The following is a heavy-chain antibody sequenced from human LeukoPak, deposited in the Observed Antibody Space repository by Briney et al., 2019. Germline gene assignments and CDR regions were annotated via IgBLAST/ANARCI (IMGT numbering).Heavy chain of an antibody. J-gene: IGHJ4*02. CDR1: GYTFTGYY. V-gene: IGHV1-2*02. D-gene: IGHD5-24*01. CDR2: INPNSGGT. CDR3: ARVLGYNNYVGY. Sequence: GASVKVSCKAPGYTFTGYYMHWVRQAPGQGLEWMGWINPNSGGTNYAQKFQGRVTMTRDTSISTAYMELSRLRSDDTAVYYCARVLGYNNYVGYWGQGALVTVSS.